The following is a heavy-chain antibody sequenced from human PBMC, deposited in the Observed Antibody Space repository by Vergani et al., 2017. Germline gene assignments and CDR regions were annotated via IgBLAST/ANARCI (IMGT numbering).Heavy chain of an antibody. V-gene: IGHV4-38-2*01. J-gene: IGHJ5*02. CDR3: VRTVALWFGETKDGGWFDP. Sequence: QVQLQESGPGLVKPPGTLSLTCAVYGGSFSGYYWGWIRQPPGRGLEWIGSIYHTGSAYYNPSLKSRVTVSVDTSMNQVSLKLNSVTAADTAVYYCVRTVALWFGETKDGGWFDPWGQGTLVTVTS. CDR2: IYHTGSA. CDR1: GGSFSGYY. D-gene: IGHD3-10*01.